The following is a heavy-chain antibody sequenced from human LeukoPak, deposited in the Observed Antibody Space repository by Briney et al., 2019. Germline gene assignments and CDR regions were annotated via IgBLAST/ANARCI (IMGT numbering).Heavy chain of an antibody. V-gene: IGHV3-74*01. CDR3: ARDRKYQLLWEAYYYYGMDV. D-gene: IGHD2-2*01. J-gene: IGHJ6*04. CDR2: INSDGSST. CDR1: GFTFSSYW. Sequence: GGSLRLSCAASGFTFSSYWMHWVRQAPGKGLVWVSRINSDGSSTSYADSVKGRFTISRDNAKNTLYLQMNSLRAEDTAVYYCARDRKYQLLWEAYYYYGMDVWGKGTTVTVSS.